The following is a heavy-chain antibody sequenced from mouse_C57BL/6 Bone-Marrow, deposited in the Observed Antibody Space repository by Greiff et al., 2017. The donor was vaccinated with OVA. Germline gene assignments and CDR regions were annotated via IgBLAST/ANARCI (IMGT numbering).Heavy chain of an antibody. Sequence: EVMLVESGGGFVQPKGSLKLSCAASGFSFNTYAMNWVRQAPGKGLEWVARIRSKSNNYATYYADSVKDRFTISRDDSESMLYLQMNNLKTEDTAMYYCVRLRRVYAMDYWGQGTSVTVSS. V-gene: IGHV10-1*01. D-gene: IGHD2-12*01. J-gene: IGHJ4*01. CDR2: IRSKSNNYAT. CDR3: VRLRRVYAMDY. CDR1: GFSFNTYA.